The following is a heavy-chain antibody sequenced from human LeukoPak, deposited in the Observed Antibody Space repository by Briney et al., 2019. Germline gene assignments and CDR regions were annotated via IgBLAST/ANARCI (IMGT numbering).Heavy chain of an antibody. Sequence: ASVKVSCKASGGTFSNYAISWVRQAPGQGLEWMGRIIPMFSIPSYAQDFQGRVTITMDESTRTAYMELSSLRSEDTAVYYCAREGLGGREYDSTGYLGLDDWGQGTLVTVSS. CDR2: IIPMFSIP. J-gene: IGHJ4*02. D-gene: IGHD3-22*01. V-gene: IGHV1-69*05. CDR3: AREGLGGREYDSTGYLGLDD. CDR1: GGTFSNYA.